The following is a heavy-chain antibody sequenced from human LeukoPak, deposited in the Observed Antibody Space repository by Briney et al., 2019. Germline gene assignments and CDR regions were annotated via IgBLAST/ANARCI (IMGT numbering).Heavy chain of an antibody. D-gene: IGHD5-24*01. J-gene: IGHJ4*02. Sequence: SETLSLTCAVSGGSIRNSSFYWGWIRQPPGKGLEWIASIYNSGTTYYNPSIKSRITIFVDTSKNQVSLKLRSVTAADTAVYYCAGHAVEGEWLQFYYFNYWGQGSLVTVSS. CDR2: IYNSGTT. V-gene: IGHV4-39*01. CDR3: AGHAVEGEWLQFYYFNY. CDR1: GGSIRNSSFY.